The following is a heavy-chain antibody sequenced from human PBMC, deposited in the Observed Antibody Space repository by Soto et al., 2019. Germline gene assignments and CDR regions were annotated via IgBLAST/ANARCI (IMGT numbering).Heavy chain of an antibody. CDR2: IYYSGST. CDR3: ARALLWFGELRGPLDY. CDR1: GGSISSGGYY. D-gene: IGHD3-10*01. V-gene: IGHV4-31*03. Sequence: QVQLQESGPGLVKPSQTLSLTCTVSGGSISSGGYYWSWIRQHPGKGLEWIGYIYYSGSTYYNPSLKSRVTISVDTSKNQFSLKLSSVTAADTAVYYCARALLWFGELRGPLDYWGQGTLVTVSS. J-gene: IGHJ4*02.